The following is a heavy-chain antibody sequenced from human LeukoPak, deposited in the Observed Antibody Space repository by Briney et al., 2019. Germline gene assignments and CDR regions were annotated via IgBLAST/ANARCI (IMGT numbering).Heavy chain of an antibody. Sequence: PSETLSLTCTVSGGSISSSSYYWGWIRQPPGKGLEWFVSIYYSGSNYYNPSLKSRDTISVDTSKNQFSLKLSSVTAADTAVYYCASPIITMVRGVIIHSFDYWGHGTLVTVSS. CDR2: IYYSGSN. CDR3: ASPIITMVRGVIIHSFDY. V-gene: IGHV4-39*01. CDR1: GGSISSSSYY. J-gene: IGHJ4*01. D-gene: IGHD3-10*01.